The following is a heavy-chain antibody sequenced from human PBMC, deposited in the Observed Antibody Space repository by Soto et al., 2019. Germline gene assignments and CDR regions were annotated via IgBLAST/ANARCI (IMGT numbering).Heavy chain of an antibody. Sequence: EVQLVQSGAEVKKPGESLKISCKGSGYSFTSYWIGWVRQKPGKGLEWMGTIYPGDSDTRYSPSFQGQVTISADKSISTAYLQWGSLKASDTAIYYCARHPSPHFFDDIDYWGQGTLVTVSS. CDR1: GYSFTSYW. CDR2: IYPGDSDT. CDR3: ARHPSPHFFDDIDY. V-gene: IGHV5-51*01. J-gene: IGHJ4*02. D-gene: IGHD3-9*01.